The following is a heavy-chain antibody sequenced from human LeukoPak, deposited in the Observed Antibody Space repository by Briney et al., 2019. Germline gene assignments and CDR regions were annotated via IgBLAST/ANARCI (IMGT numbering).Heavy chain of an antibody. D-gene: IGHD2-15*01. V-gene: IGHV3-30*03. CDR1: GFTFSSYS. J-gene: IGHJ5*02. CDR3: AREKCSGGSCSVNWFDP. Sequence: PGGSLRLSCAASGFTFSSYSMNWVRQAPGKGLEWVAVISYDGGNKYYADSVKGRFTISRDNSKNTLYLQMNSLRAEDTAVYYCAREKCSGGSCSVNWFDPWGQGTLVTVSS. CDR2: ISYDGGNK.